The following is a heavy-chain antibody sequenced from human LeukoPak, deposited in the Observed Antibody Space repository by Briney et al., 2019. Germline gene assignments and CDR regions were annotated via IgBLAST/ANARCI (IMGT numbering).Heavy chain of an antibody. CDR2: INHSGST. CDR1: GGSFSGYY. D-gene: IGHD6-19*01. J-gene: IGHJ4*02. CDR3: ARERFRSSGWFVRGQVDY. Sequence: SETLSLTCAVYGGSFSGYYWSWIRQPPGKGLEWIGEINHSGSTNYNPSLKSRVTISVDTSKNQFSLKLSSVTAADTAVYYCARERFRSSGWFVRGQVDYWGQGTLVTVSS. V-gene: IGHV4-34*01.